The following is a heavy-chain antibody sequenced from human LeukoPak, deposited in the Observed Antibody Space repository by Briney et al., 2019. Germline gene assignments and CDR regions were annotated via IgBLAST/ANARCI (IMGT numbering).Heavy chain of an antibody. CDR1: GGSISSYY. CDR2: IYYSGST. Sequence: SETLSLTCTVSGGSISSYYWSWIRQPPGKGLEWIGYIYYSGSTNYNPSLKSRVTISVDTSKNQFSLKLSSVTAADTAVYYCAREMGHVEMATNNRRAFDIWGQGTMVTVSA. CDR3: AREMGHVEMATNNRRAFDI. D-gene: IGHD5-24*01. J-gene: IGHJ3*02. V-gene: IGHV4-59*01.